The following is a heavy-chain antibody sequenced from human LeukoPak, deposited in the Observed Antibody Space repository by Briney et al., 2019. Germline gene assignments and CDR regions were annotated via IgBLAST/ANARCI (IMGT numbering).Heavy chain of an antibody. Sequence: PSETLSLTCTVSGGSNSSGGYYWSWIRQHPGKGLEWVGYIYYSGSTYYNPSLKSRVTISVDTSKNQFSLKLSSVTAADTAVYYCARVSYYDFWSGYYGGNYFDYWGQGTLVTVSS. J-gene: IGHJ4*02. D-gene: IGHD3-3*01. CDR1: GGSNSSGGYY. CDR3: ARVSYYDFWSGYYGGNYFDY. CDR2: IYYSGST. V-gene: IGHV4-31*03.